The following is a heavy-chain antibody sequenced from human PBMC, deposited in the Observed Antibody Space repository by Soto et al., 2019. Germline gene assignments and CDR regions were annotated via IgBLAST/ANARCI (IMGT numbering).Heavy chain of an antibody. CDR3: ATESGSTYGYFDH. Sequence: SETLSLTCTVSGGSVTSDEDYWTWIRQSPGKGLEWIGYISNSGSTGYNPSLKTRLSMSVDRSKNQFTLRLTSVTAADTAVYFCATESGSTYGYFDHWGQGTPVTVSS. J-gene: IGHJ4*02. CDR2: ISNSGST. D-gene: IGHD5-18*01. V-gene: IGHV4-30-4*01. CDR1: GGSVTSDEDY.